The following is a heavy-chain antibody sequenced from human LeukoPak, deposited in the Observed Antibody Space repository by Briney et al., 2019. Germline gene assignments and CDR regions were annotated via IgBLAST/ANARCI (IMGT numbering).Heavy chain of an antibody. D-gene: IGHD5-18*01. Sequence: GGSLRLSCAASGFTFSSYAMHWVRQASGKGLEWVAVISYDGSNKYYADSVKGRFTISRDNSKNTLYLQMNSLRAEDTAVYYCARDPRGYSYGYYEYYFDYWGQGTLVTVSS. V-gene: IGHV3-30*04. CDR2: ISYDGSNK. J-gene: IGHJ4*02. CDR3: ARDPRGYSYGYYEYYFDY. CDR1: GFTFSSYA.